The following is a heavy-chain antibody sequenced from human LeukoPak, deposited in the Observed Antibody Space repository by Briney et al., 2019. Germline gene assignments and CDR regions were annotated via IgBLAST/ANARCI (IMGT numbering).Heavy chain of an antibody. V-gene: IGHV4-61*09. CDR2: IYISGST. Sequence: SETLSLTCTVSGGSISSGSYYWSWIRQPAGKGLEWIGHIYISGSTNYNPSLKSRVTISVDTSKNQFSLELSSVTAADTAVYYCARDGGHEGNWFDPWGQGTLVTVSS. D-gene: IGHD5-12*01. CDR3: ARDGGHEGNWFDP. CDR1: GGSISSGSYY. J-gene: IGHJ5*02.